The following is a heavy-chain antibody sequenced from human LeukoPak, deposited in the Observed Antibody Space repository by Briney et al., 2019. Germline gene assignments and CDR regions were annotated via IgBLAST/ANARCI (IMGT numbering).Heavy chain of an antibody. CDR2: ISGSGGST. J-gene: IGHJ4*02. D-gene: IGHD1-7*01. CDR3: AKDLIITATVGCVYDY. CDR1: GFTFSSYG. Sequence: PGGSLRLSCAASGFTFSSYGMSWVRQAPGKGLELVSAISGSGGSTYYADSVKGRFTISRDNSKNTLYLQMNSLRAEDTAIYYCAKDLIITATVGCVYDYWGQGTLVTVSS. V-gene: IGHV3-23*01.